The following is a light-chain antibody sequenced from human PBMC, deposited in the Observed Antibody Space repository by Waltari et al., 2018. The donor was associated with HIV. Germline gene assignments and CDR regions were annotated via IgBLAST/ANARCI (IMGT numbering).Light chain of an antibody. Sequence: SYVLTQPPSVSVAPGETARITCGGNDIGGKSVPWYQQKPGQAPVLLIFDGSDRPPGIPGRFSGSNSGNTATLTISRVEAGDEADYYCQVWDRSSDHWVFGGGTKLPVL. J-gene: IGLJ3*02. V-gene: IGLV3-21*04. CDR1: DIGGKS. CDR2: DGS. CDR3: QVWDRSSDHWV.